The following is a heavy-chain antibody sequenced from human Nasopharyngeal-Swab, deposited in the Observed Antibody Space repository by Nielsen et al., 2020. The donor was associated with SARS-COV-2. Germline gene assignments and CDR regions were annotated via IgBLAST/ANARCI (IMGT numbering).Heavy chain of an antibody. CDR3: ARVAEFYYGSGSHYWYFDL. D-gene: IGHD3-10*01. V-gene: IGHV4-34*01. Sequence: SETLSLTCAVYGGSFSGYYWSWIRQPPGKGLEWIGEINHSGSTNYNPSLKSRVTISVDTSKNQFSLKLSSVTAADTAVYYCARVAEFYYGSGSHYWYFDLWGRGTLVTVFS. CDR1: GGSFSGYY. J-gene: IGHJ2*01. CDR2: INHSGST.